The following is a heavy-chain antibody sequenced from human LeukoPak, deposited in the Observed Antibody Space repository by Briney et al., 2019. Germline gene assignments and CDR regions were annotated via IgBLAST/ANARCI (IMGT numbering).Heavy chain of an antibody. D-gene: IGHD6-19*01. CDR1: GYTFTSYY. CDR3: ARDGSGWPSTAFDY. CDR2: INPSGGGT. Sequence: ASVKVSCKASGYTFTSYYIHWVRQAPGQGLEWAGIINPSGGGTSYAQKFQGRVTMTRDTSTTTVYMELSSLRSEDTAVYYCARDGSGWPSTAFDYWGQGTLVTVSS. V-gene: IGHV1-46*01. J-gene: IGHJ4*02.